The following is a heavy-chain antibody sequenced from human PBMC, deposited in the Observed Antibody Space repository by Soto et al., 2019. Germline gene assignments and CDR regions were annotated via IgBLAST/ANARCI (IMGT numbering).Heavy chain of an antibody. J-gene: IGHJ4*02. Sequence: GGSLRLSCAASGFTVSSNYMSWVRQAPGKGLEWVSVIYSGGSTYYADSVKGRFTISRDNAKNSLYLQMNSLRAEDTAVYYCARGTYYYDSSGYYAYWGQGTLVTVSS. CDR2: IYSGGST. D-gene: IGHD3-22*01. CDR1: GFTVSSNY. CDR3: ARGTYYYDSSGYYAY. V-gene: IGHV3-66*01.